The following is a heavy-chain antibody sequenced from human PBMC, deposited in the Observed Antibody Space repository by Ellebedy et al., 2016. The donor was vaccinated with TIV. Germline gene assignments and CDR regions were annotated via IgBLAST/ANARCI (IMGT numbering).Heavy chain of an antibody. CDR1: GFSLSTYW. V-gene: IGHV3-74*01. J-gene: IGHJ4*02. CDR3: ARGVLNSGYYSDY. CDR2: VSSDVTGP. D-gene: IGHD3-22*01. Sequence: GESLKISCAVSGFSLSTYWMHWVRQVPGKGLEWVSRVSSDVTGPTYADSVMGRFIISRDNAKSTVYLQMFSLRPEDTAVYYCARGVLNSGYYSDYWGRGTLVTVSS.